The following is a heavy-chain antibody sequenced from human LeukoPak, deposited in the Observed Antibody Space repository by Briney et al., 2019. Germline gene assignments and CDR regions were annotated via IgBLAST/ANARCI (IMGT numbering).Heavy chain of an antibody. CDR2: IFSNDEK. D-gene: IGHD4-23*01. J-gene: IGHJ5*02. Sequence: SGPTLVNPTETLTLTCTVSGFSLSNARMGVSWIRQPPGKALEWLAHIFSNDEKSYSTSLKSRLTISKDTSKSQVVLTMTNMDPVDTATYYCARVLGYGGNSRWFDPWGQGTLVTVSS. CDR3: ARVLGYGGNSRWFDP. CDR1: GFSLSNARMG. V-gene: IGHV2-26*01.